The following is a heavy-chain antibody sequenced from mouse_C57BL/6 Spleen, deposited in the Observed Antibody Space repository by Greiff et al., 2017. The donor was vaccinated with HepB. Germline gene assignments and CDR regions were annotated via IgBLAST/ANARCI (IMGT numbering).Heavy chain of an antibody. CDR3: TTFYYGNYVAMDY. CDR1: GFNIKDYY. D-gene: IGHD2-1*01. Sequence: VQLQQSGAELVRPGASVKLSCTASGFNIKDYYMHWVKQRPEQGLEWIGRIDPEDGDTEYAPKFQGKATMTADTSSNTAYLQLSSLTSEDTAVYYCTTFYYGNYVAMDYWGQGTSVTVSS. CDR2: IDPEDGDT. J-gene: IGHJ4*01. V-gene: IGHV14-1*01.